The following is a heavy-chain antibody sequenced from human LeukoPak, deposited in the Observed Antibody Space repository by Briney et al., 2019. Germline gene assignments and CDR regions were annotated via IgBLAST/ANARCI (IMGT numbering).Heavy chain of an antibody. V-gene: IGHV4-39*01. D-gene: IGHD3-22*01. CDR2: IYYSGST. J-gene: IGHJ6*02. CDR1: GGSISSSSYY. Sequence: SETLSLTCTVSGGSISSSSYYWGWIRQPPGKGLEWIGSIYYSGSTYYNPSPKSRVTISVDTSKNQFSLKLSSVTAADTAVYYCARGGPYDSSGYYYRNNYYYGMDVWGQGTTVTVSS. CDR3: ARGGPYDSSGYYYRNNYYYGMDV.